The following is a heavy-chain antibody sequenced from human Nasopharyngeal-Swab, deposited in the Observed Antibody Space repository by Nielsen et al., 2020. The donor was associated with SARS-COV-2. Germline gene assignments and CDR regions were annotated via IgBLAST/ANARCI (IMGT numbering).Heavy chain of an antibody. CDR2: ISGSGGST. V-gene: IGHV3-23*01. CDR1: GFTFSSYA. Sequence: GEFLKISCAASGFTFSSYAMSWVRQAPGKGLEWVSAISGSGGSTYYADSVKGRFTISRDNSKNTLYLQMNSLRAEDTAVYYCARVAGHYYYYYGMDVWGQGTTVTVSS. J-gene: IGHJ6*02. CDR3: ARVAGHYYYYYGMDV. D-gene: IGHD6-19*01.